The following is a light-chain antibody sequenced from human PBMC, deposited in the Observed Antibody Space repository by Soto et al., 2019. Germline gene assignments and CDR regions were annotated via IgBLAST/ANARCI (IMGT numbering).Light chain of an antibody. Sequence: MQMTQCPSSLSESVGDRFTMTLRASQSISSYLNWYQQKPGKAPKLLIYAASSLQSGVPSRFSGSGSGTDLTLTISSLQPEDFATYYCQPSYSTPPTFGQGTNVDI. CDR3: QPSYSTPPT. CDR2: AAS. J-gene: IGKJ1*01. CDR1: QSISSY. V-gene: IGKV1-39*01.